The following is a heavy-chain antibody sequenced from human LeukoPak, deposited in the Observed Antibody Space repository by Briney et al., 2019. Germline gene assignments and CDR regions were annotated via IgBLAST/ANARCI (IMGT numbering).Heavy chain of an antibody. J-gene: IGHJ1*01. V-gene: IGHV3-9*01. CDR1: GFTFDNYA. CDR3: ARAYKDRSLAGKKEFFQH. D-gene: IGHD6-19*01. CDR2: ISWNSGTI. Sequence: GESLRLSCAASGFTFDNYAMNWVRQVPGKGLEWISLISWNSGTIGYADSVKGRFTISRDNANNFLYLQMNSLRAEDTALYYCARAYKDRSLAGKKEFFQHWGQGTLVTVSS.